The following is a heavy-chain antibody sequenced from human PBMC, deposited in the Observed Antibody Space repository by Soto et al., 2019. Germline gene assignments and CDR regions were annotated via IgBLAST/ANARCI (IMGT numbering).Heavy chain of an antibody. D-gene: IGHD6-13*01. CDR1: GYTFTSYD. V-gene: IGHV1-8*01. Sequence: ASVKVSCKASGYTFTSYDINWVRQATGQGLEWMGWMNPNSGNTGYAQKFQGRVTMTRNTSISTAYMELSSLRSEDTAVYYCAGGFIAAAGISGNWFDPWGQGTLVTVSS. J-gene: IGHJ5*02. CDR2: MNPNSGNT. CDR3: AGGFIAAAGISGNWFDP.